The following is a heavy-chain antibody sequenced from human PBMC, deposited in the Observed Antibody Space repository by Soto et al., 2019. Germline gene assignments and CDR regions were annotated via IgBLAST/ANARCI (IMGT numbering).Heavy chain of an antibody. J-gene: IGHJ4*02. CDR2: IWGDGSKK. Sequence: GGSMRLSCAASGSAFRTHAMHWVRQAPGKGLEWVAVIWGDGSKKYYADSVKGRFTISKDNSKNTLFLQMNTLRAEDTAVYYCARGAVVAGDFDYWGQGTLVTVSS. D-gene: IGHD2-15*01. V-gene: IGHV3-33*08. CDR1: GSAFRTHA. CDR3: ARGAVVAGDFDY.